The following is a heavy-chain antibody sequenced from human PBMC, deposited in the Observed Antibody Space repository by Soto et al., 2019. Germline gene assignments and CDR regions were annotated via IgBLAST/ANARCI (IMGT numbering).Heavy chain of an antibody. V-gene: IGHV3-7*02. Sequence: EVQLVESGGGLVQPGGSLRLSCVASGFTFSSYWMIWIRQAPGQGLEWVATIKQDGSEKYYVDSVKGRFTISRDNAKXXXXXXXXXXXXXXTAVYYCWVSSEDYWGQGTLVTVSS. CDR3: WVSSEDY. D-gene: IGHD3-22*01. CDR2: IKQDGSEK. CDR1: GFTFSSYW. J-gene: IGHJ4*02.